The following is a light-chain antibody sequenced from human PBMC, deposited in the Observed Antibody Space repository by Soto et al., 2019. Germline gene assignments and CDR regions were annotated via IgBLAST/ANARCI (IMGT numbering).Light chain of an antibody. Sequence: DIQLTQSPSFLSASVGDRVTITCRASQGISSYLAWYQQKPGKAPKLLIYAASTLQSGVPSRFSGSGSGTDFTLTISRLQPEDFATYYCQQSDSTPVTFGQGTRLEIK. V-gene: IGKV1-9*01. CDR1: QGISSY. CDR3: QQSDSTPVT. CDR2: AAS. J-gene: IGKJ5*01.